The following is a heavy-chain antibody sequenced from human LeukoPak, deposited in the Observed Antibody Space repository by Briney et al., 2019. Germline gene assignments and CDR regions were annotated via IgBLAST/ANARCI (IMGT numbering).Heavy chain of an antibody. CDR3: ARVGMWIGWSLEL. Sequence: GASVKVSCKASGYTFTSYGLSWVRQAPGQGREWLGWISAYIGETRYGQNFQGRVTLTTDTSTTTAYMELRSLRSDDTAVYYCARVGMWIGWSLELWGRGTLVTVSS. CDR2: ISAYIGET. D-gene: IGHD5-12*01. V-gene: IGHV1-18*01. J-gene: IGHJ2*01. CDR1: GYTFTSYG.